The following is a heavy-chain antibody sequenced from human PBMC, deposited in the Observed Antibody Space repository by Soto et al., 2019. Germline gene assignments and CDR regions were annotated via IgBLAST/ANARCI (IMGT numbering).Heavy chain of an antibody. Sequence: GGSLRLSCAASGFTFSSYWMSWVRQAPGKGLEWVANIKQDGSEKYYVDSVKGRFTISRDNAKNSLYLQMNSLRAEDTGVYYCARAITMILVVDAFDIWGQGTMVTVSS. V-gene: IGHV3-7*01. CDR3: ARAITMILVVDAFDI. J-gene: IGHJ3*02. CDR1: GFTFSSYW. D-gene: IGHD3-22*01. CDR2: IKQDGSEK.